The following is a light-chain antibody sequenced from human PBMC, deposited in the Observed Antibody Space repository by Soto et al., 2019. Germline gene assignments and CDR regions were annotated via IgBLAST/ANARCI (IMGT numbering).Light chain of an antibody. V-gene: IGKV1-39*01. J-gene: IGKJ1*01. CDR1: QSISSY. CDR2: AAS. CDR3: QQSYCTPRT. Sequence: DIQMTQSPSSLSASVGDRVTITCRASQSISSYLNWYQQKPGKVPKLLIYAASSLQSGVPSRFSGSGSGTDFTLTISSLQPEDFATYYCQQSYCTPRTFGQGTKVEIK.